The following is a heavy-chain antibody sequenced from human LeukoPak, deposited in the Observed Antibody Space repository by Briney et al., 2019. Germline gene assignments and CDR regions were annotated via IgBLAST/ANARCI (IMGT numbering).Heavy chain of an antibody. CDR1: GFTFSSYA. D-gene: IGHD4-17*01. V-gene: IGHV3-30-3*01. CDR3: ARKPTGTYYFDY. J-gene: IGHJ4*02. Sequence: GGSLRLSCAASGFTFSSYAMHWVRQAPGKGLEWVAVISYDGSNKYYADSVKGRFTISRDNSKNTLYLQINSLRAEDTAVYYCARKPTGTYYFDYWGQGTLVTVSS. CDR2: ISYDGSNK.